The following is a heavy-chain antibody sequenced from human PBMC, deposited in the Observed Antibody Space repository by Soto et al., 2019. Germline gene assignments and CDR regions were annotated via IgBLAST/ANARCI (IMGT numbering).Heavy chain of an antibody. J-gene: IGHJ5*02. D-gene: IGHD3-22*01. CDR1: GASVSHGY. V-gene: IGHV4-59*02. CDR3: ARSYYDSTGFAVDP. Sequence: QMQLQASGPGLVKPSETLSLTCNVSGASVSHGYWCWIRQPPGKGLEWIGFMYFGGSFNYNPSLKSRATISVATSKNQFSMKLTSVTASDTAVYYCARSYYDSTGFAVDPWGQGTLVTVSS. CDR2: MYFGGSF.